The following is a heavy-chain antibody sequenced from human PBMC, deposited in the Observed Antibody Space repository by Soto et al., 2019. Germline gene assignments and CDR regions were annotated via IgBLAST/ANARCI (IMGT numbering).Heavy chain of an antibody. CDR3: ARGPTYYYDSSGYYGDAFDI. D-gene: IGHD3-22*01. Sequence: SETLSLTCTVSGGSISSYYWSWIRQPPEKGLEWIGYINYSGSTNYNPSLKSRVTISVDTSKNQFSLKLSSVTAADTAVYYCARGPTYYYDSSGYYGDAFDIWGQGTMVTVSS. CDR2: INYSGST. J-gene: IGHJ3*02. V-gene: IGHV4-59*12. CDR1: GGSISSYY.